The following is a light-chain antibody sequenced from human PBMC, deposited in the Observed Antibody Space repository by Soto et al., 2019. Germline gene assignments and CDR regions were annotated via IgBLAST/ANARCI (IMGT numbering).Light chain of an antibody. CDR2: GAS. Sequence: EIVMTQSPATLSVSPVERAKLYFRASQSVSIDLAWYQQTPGQAPRLLIYGASTRATGIPVRFSGSASGTDFTLTISRLEPEDFAVYYCQQYGSSPRKCGQGTKGDI. J-gene: IGKJ1*01. CDR3: QQYGSSPRK. V-gene: IGKV3-20*01. CDR1: QSVSID.